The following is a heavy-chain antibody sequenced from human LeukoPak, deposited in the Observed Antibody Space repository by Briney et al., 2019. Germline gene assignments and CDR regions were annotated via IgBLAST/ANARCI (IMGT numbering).Heavy chain of an antibody. CDR2: ISSNGGST. CDR1: GFTFSSYA. J-gene: IGHJ4*02. D-gene: IGHD6-13*01. Sequence: GGSLRLSCAASGFTFSSYAMHWVRQAPGKGLEYVSAISSNGGSTYYADSVKGRFTISRDNSKNTLYLQMGSLRAEDMAVYYCARSRQQLIGYFDYWGQGTLVTVSS. V-gene: IGHV3-64*02. CDR3: ARSRQQLIGYFDY.